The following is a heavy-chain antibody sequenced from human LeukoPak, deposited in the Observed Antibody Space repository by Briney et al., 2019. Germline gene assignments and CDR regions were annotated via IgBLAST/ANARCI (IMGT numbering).Heavy chain of an antibody. CDR2: VHLSGAT. D-gene: IGHD1-26*01. J-gene: IGHJ4*02. V-gene: IGHV4-4*02. CDR1: GGSITTTNW. Sequence: SGTLSLTCAVSGGSITTTNWWSWVRPPPGKGLEWIGEVHLSGATNYNLSLESRVSMSIDKSKNHLSLEVTSVTAADTAIYYCTRESGAFSPFGFWGQGTLVTVSS. CDR3: TRESGAFSPFGF.